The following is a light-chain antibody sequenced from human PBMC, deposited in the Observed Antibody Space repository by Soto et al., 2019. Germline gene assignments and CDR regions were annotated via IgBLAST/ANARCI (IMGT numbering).Light chain of an antibody. V-gene: IGLV9-49*01. CDR3: GADHGSGSNFVYV. CDR1: SGYSNYK. CDR2: VGTGEIVG. J-gene: IGLJ1*01. Sequence: QPVLTQPPSASASLGASVTLTCTLSSGYSNYKVDWYQQRPGKGPRFVMRVGTGEIVGSKGDGIPDRFSVLGSGLNRYLTIKNIQEEDESDYHCGADHGSGSNFVYVFGTGTKLTVL.